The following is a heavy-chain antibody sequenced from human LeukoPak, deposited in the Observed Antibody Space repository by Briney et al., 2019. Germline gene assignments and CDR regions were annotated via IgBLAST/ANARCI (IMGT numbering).Heavy chain of an antibody. CDR1: GYTFTGYY. J-gene: IGHJ4*02. Sequence: ASVKVSCTASGYTFTGYYIHWVRQAPGQGLEWMGRINPSSGVTTYVQKFQGRVTMTRDTSISTAYMELNRLRSDDTAVYYCATRGGANTLNYWGQGTLVTVSS. CDR2: INPSSGVT. D-gene: IGHD4/OR15-4a*01. V-gene: IGHV1-2*06. CDR3: ATRGGANTLNY.